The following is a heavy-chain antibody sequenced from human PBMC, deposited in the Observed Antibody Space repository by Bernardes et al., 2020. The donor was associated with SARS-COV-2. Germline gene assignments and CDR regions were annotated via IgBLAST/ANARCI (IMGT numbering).Heavy chain of an antibody. CDR2: VYFTGST. V-gene: IGHV4-61*01. CDR3: ARDYNGVGGSWRFDS. Sequence: SETLSLTCTVSNVDSFTRSSYYWSWIRQPPGKGLEWIGYVYFTGSTNYNPSLKSRVTISLDTSKNQFSLNLTSVTAADTAVYYCARDYNGVGGSWRFDSWGQGTLVTVSS. D-gene: IGHD6-13*01. J-gene: IGHJ4*02. CDR1: VDSFTRSSYY.